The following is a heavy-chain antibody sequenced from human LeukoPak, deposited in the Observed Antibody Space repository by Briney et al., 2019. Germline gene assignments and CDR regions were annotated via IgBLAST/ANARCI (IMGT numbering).Heavy chain of an antibody. CDR1: GYSFTSYW. D-gene: IGHD5-18*01. CDR2: IYPGDSDT. CDR3: ARHVAKIQLWPLYMDV. V-gene: IGHV5-51*01. Sequence: GESLKISCKGSGYSFTSYWIGWVRQMPGKGLEWMGIIYPGDSDTRYSPSFQGQVTISADKSISTAYLQWSSLKASDTAMYYCARHVAKIQLWPLYMDVWGKGTTVTVSS. J-gene: IGHJ6*03.